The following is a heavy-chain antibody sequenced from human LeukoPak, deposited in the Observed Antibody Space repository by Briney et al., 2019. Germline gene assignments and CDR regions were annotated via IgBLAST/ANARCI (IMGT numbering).Heavy chain of an antibody. Sequence: ASVKVSCKXSGGTFSSYAISWVRQAPGQGLEWMGRIIPIFGTANYAQKFQGRVTVTTDESTSTAYMELSSLRSEDTAVYYCARELRFLEWLPHYYYYYMDVWGKGTTVTVSS. CDR3: ARELRFLEWLPHYYYYYMDV. V-gene: IGHV1-69*05. CDR2: IIPIFGTA. D-gene: IGHD3-3*01. J-gene: IGHJ6*03. CDR1: GGTFSSYA.